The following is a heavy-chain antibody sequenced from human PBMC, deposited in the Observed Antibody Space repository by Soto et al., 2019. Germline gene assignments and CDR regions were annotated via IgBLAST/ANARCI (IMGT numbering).Heavy chain of an antibody. Sequence: VGSLRLSGAASGFTFSNYAMSWARQAPGKGLEWVSGISASGRDTYYADSVKDRFTISRDNSKNTVFLQLNSLRADDTAIYYCAKGKSSGWYYFDYWGQGTPVTVSS. CDR3: AKGKSSGWYYFDY. V-gene: IGHV3-23*01. D-gene: IGHD6-19*01. CDR2: ISASGRDT. CDR1: GFTFSNYA. J-gene: IGHJ4*02.